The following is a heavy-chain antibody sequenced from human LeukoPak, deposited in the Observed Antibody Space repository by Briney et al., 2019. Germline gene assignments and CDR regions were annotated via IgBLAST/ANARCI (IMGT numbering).Heavy chain of an antibody. J-gene: IGHJ4*02. CDR3: ARGLGIAVAGTSLGY. V-gene: IGHV3-30*04. CDR1: GFTFSSYA. Sequence: GGSLRLSCAASGFTFSSYAMHWVRQAPSKGLEWVAVISYDGSNKYYADSVKGRFTISRDNSKNSLYLQMNSLRAEDTAVYYCARGLGIAVAGTSLGYWGQGTLVTVSS. CDR2: ISYDGSNK. D-gene: IGHD6-19*01.